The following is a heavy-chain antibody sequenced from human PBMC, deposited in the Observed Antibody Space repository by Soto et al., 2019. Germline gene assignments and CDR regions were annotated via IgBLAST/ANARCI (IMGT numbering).Heavy chain of an antibody. Sequence: ASVKVSCKASGYTFTIYYMHWVRQAPGQGLEWMGIINPSGGSTSYAQKFQGRVTMTRDTSTSTVYMELSSLRSEDTAVYYCARDGVVVAATTNYYFDYWGQGTLVTVSS. CDR1: GYTFTIYY. J-gene: IGHJ4*02. CDR3: ARDGVVVAATTNYYFDY. D-gene: IGHD2-15*01. V-gene: IGHV1-46*03. CDR2: INPSGGST.